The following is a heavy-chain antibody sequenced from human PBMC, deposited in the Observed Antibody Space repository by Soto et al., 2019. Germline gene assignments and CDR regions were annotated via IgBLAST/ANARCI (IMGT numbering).Heavy chain of an antibody. D-gene: IGHD6-19*01. CDR1: GGSISSYY. CDR3: ARVNSSGCYSRLGQFDY. Sequence: PSETLSITCPVSGGSISSYYWSWIRQPPGKGREWIGYIYYSGSTNYNPSLKSRVTISVDTAKNHFSLKLSSVTAADTAVYYFARVNSSGCYSRLGQFDYWGQGTLVTVSS. V-gene: IGHV4-59*01. CDR2: IYYSGST. J-gene: IGHJ4*02.